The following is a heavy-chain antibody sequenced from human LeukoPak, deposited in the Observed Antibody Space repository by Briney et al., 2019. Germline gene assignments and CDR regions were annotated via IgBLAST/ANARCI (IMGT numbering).Heavy chain of an antibody. CDR1: GGSISSSSYY. CDR3: ARPNGDGNLDAFDI. J-gene: IGHJ3*02. CDR2: MYYSGNT. Sequence: TSETLSLTCTVSGGSISSSSYYWGWIRQPPGKGLEWIVSMYYSGNTYHNPSLRSRVTISGDTSKNEFSLKLTSVTAADTAVYYCARPNGDGNLDAFDIWGQGTMVTVSS. D-gene: IGHD3-10*01. V-gene: IGHV4-39*07.